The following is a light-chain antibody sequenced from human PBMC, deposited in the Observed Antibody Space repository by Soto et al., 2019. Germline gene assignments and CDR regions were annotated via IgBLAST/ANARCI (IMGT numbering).Light chain of an antibody. CDR1: SSDVGGYNY. V-gene: IGLV2-14*01. Sequence: QSVLTQPASVSGSPGQSITISCTGSSSDVGGYNYVSWYQQHPGKAPKLMIYEVSDRPSGVSNRFSGSKSGNTASLTISGLQDEDEADYYCSSYTTTSTLVFGTGTQLTVL. J-gene: IGLJ1*01. CDR2: EVS. CDR3: SSYTTTSTLV.